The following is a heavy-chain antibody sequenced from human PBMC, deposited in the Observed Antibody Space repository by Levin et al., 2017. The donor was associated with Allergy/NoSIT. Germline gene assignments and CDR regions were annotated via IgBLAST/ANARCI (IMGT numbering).Heavy chain of an antibody. J-gene: IGHJ6*02. D-gene: IGHD6-19*01. V-gene: IGHV3-30*18. Sequence: GESLKISCAASGFTFSSYGMHWVRQAPGKGLEWVAVISYDGSNKYYADSVKGRFTISRDNSKNTLYLQMNSLRAEDTAVYYCAKGLYSSGFGYYYYYYGMDVWGQGTTVTVSS. CDR1: GFTFSSYG. CDR2: ISYDGSNK. CDR3: AKGLYSSGFGYYYYYYGMDV.